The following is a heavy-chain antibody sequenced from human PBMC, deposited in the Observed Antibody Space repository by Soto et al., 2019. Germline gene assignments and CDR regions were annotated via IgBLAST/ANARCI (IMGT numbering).Heavy chain of an antibody. D-gene: IGHD3-22*01. J-gene: IGHJ4*02. CDR2: IYYSGST. CDR1: GGSISSYY. CDR3: ARESSGPNFDY. V-gene: IGHV4-59*01. Sequence: SETLSLTCTVSGGSISSYYWSWVRQPPGKGLEWIGYIYYSGSTNYNPSLKSRVTISVDTSKNQFSLKLSSVTAADTAVYYCARESSGPNFDYWGQGTLVTVYS.